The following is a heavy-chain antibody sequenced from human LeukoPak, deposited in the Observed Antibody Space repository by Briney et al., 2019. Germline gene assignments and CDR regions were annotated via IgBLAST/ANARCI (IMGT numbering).Heavy chain of an antibody. CDR2: ISGGDDST. Sequence: GGSLRLSCAASGITFSSYDMSWVRQAPGKGLEWVSGISGGDDSTYYADSVKGRFTISRDKSKNTLYLQMHSLRAEDTAVFYCAKGSAGSWKYGYYMDVWGKGTTVTVSS. CDR3: AKGSAGSWKYGYYMDV. J-gene: IGHJ6*03. D-gene: IGHD1-26*01. CDR1: GITFSSYD. V-gene: IGHV3-23*01.